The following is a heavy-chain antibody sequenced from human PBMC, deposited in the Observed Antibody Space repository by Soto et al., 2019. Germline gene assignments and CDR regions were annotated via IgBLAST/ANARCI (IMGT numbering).Heavy chain of an antibody. D-gene: IGHD3-10*01. V-gene: IGHV1-18*04. CDR2: ISPWKGNT. J-gene: IGHJ4*02. CDR1: GYNFMPYG. CDR3: ARDLDPSGSYYTDY. Sequence: ASVKVSCKASGYNFMPYGVNCARQAPGQGLEWMGWISPWKGNTNYAQSFQGRVTMTTDTSTSTAYMELRSLTSDDTAVYYCARDLDPSGSYYTDYWGPGTLVTVSS.